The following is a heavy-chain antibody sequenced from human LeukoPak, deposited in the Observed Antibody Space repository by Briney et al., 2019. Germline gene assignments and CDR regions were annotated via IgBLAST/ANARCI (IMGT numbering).Heavy chain of an antibody. CDR3: ARVPDGTNCSGGSCYFAHYYYYGMDV. V-gene: IGHV3-53*01. CDR1: GFTVSSNY. CDR2: IYSGGST. J-gene: IGHJ6*02. D-gene: IGHD2-15*01. Sequence: QPGGSLRLSCAASGFTVSSNYMSWVRQAPGKGLEWVSVIYSGGSTYYADSVKGRFTISRDNSKNTLYLQMNSLRAEDTAVYYCARVPDGTNCSGGSCYFAHYYYYGMDVWGQGTTVTVSS.